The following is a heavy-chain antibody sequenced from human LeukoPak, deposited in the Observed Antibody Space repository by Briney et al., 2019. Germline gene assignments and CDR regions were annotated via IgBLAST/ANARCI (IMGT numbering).Heavy chain of an antibody. Sequence: SETLSLTCSVSGGSISSNNWWSWVRQPPGKGLEWIGEVYQTGGTNYNPSLKSRVTILVDTSKNQFSLKLTSVTAADTAVYYCARVPFGTDAYYYYFGMDVWGQGTTVTVSS. CDR3: ARVPFGTDAYYYYFGMDV. D-gene: IGHD2-8*02. CDR2: VYQTGGT. J-gene: IGHJ6*02. CDR1: GGSISSNNW. V-gene: IGHV4-4*02.